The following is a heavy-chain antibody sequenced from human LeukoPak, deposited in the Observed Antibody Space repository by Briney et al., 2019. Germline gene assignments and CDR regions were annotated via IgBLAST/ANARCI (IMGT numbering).Heavy chain of an antibody. CDR1: GGSISSGGYY. CDR3: ARAASQQLAFDY. D-gene: IGHD6-13*01. J-gene: IGHJ4*02. CDR2: IYYSGSTY. Sequence: SETLSLTCTVSGGSISSGGYYWSWIRQHPGKGLEWIGYIYYSGSTYYYNPSLKSRVTISVDTSKNQFSLKMSSVTAADTAVYYCARAASQQLAFDYWGQGTLVTVAS. V-gene: IGHV4-31*03.